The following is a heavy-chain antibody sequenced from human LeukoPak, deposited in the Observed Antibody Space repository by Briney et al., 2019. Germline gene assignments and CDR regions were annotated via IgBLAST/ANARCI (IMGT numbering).Heavy chain of an antibody. CDR1: GFTFNSYW. Sequence: GGSLRLSCAASGFTFNSYWMSWVRQAPGKGLEWVANIKQDGSEKYYVDSVKGRFTISRDNAKNSLYLQMNSLRAEDTAVYYCARDDCSSISCYHNWFDPWGQGTLVTVSS. V-gene: IGHV3-7*01. CDR2: IKQDGSEK. D-gene: IGHD2-2*01. CDR3: ARDDCSSISCYHNWFDP. J-gene: IGHJ5*02.